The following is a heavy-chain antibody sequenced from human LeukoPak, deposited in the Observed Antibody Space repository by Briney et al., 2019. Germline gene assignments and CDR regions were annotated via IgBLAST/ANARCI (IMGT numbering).Heavy chain of an antibody. Sequence: PSETLSLTCTVSGGSISSYYWSWIRQPPGKGLEWIGYIYYSGSTNYNPSLKSRVTISVDTSKNQFSLKLSSVTAADTAVYYCARQDCSSTSCYGIDYWGQGTLVTVSS. J-gene: IGHJ4*02. V-gene: IGHV4-59*01. D-gene: IGHD2-2*01. CDR3: ARQDCSSTSCYGIDY. CDR1: GGSISSYY. CDR2: IYYSGST.